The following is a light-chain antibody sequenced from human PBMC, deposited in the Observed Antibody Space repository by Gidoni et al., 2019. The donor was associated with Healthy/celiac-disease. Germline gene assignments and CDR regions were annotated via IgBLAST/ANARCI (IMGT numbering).Light chain of an antibody. CDR2: EGS. CDR3: CSYAGSSTLV. V-gene: IGLV2-23*01. J-gene: IGLJ2*01. Sequence: SALTQPASVSGFPGQSITISCTGTSSDVGSYNLVSWYQQHPGKAPKLMIYEGSKRPSGVSNRFSGSKPGNTASLTISGLQAEDEADYYCCSYAGSSTLVFGGGTKLTVL. CDR1: SSDVGSYNL.